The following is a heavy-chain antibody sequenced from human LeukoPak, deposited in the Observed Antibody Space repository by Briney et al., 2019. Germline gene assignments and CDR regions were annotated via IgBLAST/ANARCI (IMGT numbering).Heavy chain of an antibody. Sequence: GGSLRLSCAASGFTFSSYNMNWVRQAPGKGLDRVSSITTSSSYMYYSDSLRGRFTIPRDNDEKSLYVQMNRLTAEDTDVYYCARDPNNGDSWGQGTLVTVSS. J-gene: IGHJ4*02. V-gene: IGHV3-21*01. CDR2: ITTSSSYM. D-gene: IGHD1/OR15-1a*01. CDR3: ARDPNNGDS. CDR1: GFTFSSYN.